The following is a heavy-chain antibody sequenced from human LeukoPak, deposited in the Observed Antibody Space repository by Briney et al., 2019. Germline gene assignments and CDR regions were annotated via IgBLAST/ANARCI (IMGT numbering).Heavy chain of an antibody. CDR1: GGSISNYY. J-gene: IGHJ4*02. CDR3: ARAILSGYPDS. D-gene: IGHD3-3*01. Sequence: SETLSLTCTVSGGSISNYYWSWIRQPPGKGLEWIGYIYYSGSTNYNPSLKSRVTISLDTSKNQFSLKLSSATAADTAVYYCARAILSGYPDSWGQGTLVIVFS. V-gene: IGHV4-59*01. CDR2: IYYSGST.